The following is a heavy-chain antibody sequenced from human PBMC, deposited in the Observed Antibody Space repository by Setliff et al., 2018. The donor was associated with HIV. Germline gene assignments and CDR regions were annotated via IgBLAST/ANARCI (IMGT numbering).Heavy chain of an antibody. J-gene: IGHJ6*03. Sequence: PSETLSLTCAVYGGSFSGYYWSWIRQSPGKGLEWIGEMNDSGSTNYNPSLKSRVTVSLDTSKNHFSLKLSSVTAADTSVYYCARGVVVVPAARDYYYYLDVWGKGTTVTVSS. CDR2: MNDSGST. CDR1: GGSFSGYY. D-gene: IGHD2-2*01. V-gene: IGHV4-34*01. CDR3: ARGVVVVPAARDYYYYLDV.